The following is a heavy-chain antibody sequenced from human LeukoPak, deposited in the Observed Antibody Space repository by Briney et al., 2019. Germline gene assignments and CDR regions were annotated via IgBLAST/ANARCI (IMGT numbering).Heavy chain of an antibody. V-gene: IGHV1-2*02. CDR2: INPNSGGT. Sequence: GASVKVSCKAYGYTFTDYYMHWGRQAPGQGLGWMGWINPNSGGTNYAQKFQGRVTMTRDTSISTAYMELSRLRSDDTAVYYCAREGPIVGATHLVDYWGQGTLVTVSS. D-gene: IGHD1-26*01. CDR1: GYTFTDYY. CDR3: AREGPIVGATHLVDY. J-gene: IGHJ4*02.